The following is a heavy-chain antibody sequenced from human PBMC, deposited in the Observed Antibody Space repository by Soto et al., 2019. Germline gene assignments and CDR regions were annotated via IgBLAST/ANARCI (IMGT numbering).Heavy chain of an antibody. CDR2: INHSGST. J-gene: IGHJ6*02. V-gene: IGHV4-34*01. CDR3: VHSSSSGYYYGMDV. D-gene: IGHD6-6*01. Sequence: PSETLSLTCAVYGGSFSGYYWSWIRQPPGKGLEWIGEINHSGSTNYNPSLKSRVTISVDTSTSTAYMELSSLRSEDTAVYYCVHSSSSGYYYGMDVWGQGTTVTVSS. CDR1: GGSFSGYY.